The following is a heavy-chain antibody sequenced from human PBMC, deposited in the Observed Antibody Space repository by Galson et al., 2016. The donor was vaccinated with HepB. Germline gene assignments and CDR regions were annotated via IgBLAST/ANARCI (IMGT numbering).Heavy chain of an antibody. CDR1: GFTFSDTW. Sequence: SLRLSCAASGFTFSDTWMSWVRKAPGKGLERVGRIKSKNDGGTTDYAAPVKGRSTITRDDSRNTVYLQLNSMTTEDTAVYYCTTDVMGLVFWGQGTLVTVSS. D-gene: IGHD3-16*01. CDR2: IKSKNDGGTT. J-gene: IGHJ4*02. V-gene: IGHV3-15*01. CDR3: TTDVMGLVF.